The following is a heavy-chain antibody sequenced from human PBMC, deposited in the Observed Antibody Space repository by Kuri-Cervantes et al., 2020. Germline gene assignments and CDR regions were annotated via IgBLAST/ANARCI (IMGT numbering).Heavy chain of an antibody. D-gene: IGHD2/OR15-2a*01. CDR2: IYWNDDK. Sequence: SGPTLVQPTQTLTLTCTFSGFSHSTSGVGVGWIRQPPGKALEWLALIYWNDDKRYSPSLKSRLTITKDTSKNQVVLTMTNMDPVDTATYYCARQIVGRSIDYWVQGTLVTVSS. CDR3: ARQIVGRSIDY. J-gene: IGHJ4*02. CDR1: GFSHSTSGVG. V-gene: IGHV2-5*01.